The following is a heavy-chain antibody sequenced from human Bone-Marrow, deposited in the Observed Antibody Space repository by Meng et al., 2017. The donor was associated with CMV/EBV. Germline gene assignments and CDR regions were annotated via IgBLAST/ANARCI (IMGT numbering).Heavy chain of an antibody. CDR2: IGTAGDT. CDR1: GFTFSSYD. V-gene: IGHV3-13*03. CDR3: AREVMGGWHYYYGMDV. J-gene: IGHJ6*02. Sequence: GESLKISCAACGFTFSSYDMHWVRQATGKGLEWVSAIGTAGDTYYPGSVKGQFTISRENAKNSLYLQMNSLRAGDTAVYYCAREVMGGWHYYYGMDVWGQGTTVTVSS. D-gene: IGHD2-15*01.